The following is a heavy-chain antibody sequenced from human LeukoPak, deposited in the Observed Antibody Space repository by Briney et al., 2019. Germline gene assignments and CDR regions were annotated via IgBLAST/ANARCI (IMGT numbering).Heavy chain of an antibody. CDR1: GFTVSSNY. CDR2: IKSKTHGGAT. Sequence: GGSLRLSCAASGFTVSSNYMSWVRQAPGKGLERVGRIKSKTHGGATEFAAPVKGRFTISRDDSKTTVSLQMNSLETEDTAVYFCTTEYYGAINNWGQGTLVTVSS. D-gene: IGHD3-3*01. CDR3: TTEYYGAINN. V-gene: IGHV3-15*01. J-gene: IGHJ4*02.